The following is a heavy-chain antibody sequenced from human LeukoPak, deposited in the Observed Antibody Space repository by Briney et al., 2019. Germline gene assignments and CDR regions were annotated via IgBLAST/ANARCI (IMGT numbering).Heavy chain of an antibody. Sequence: PGGSLRLSCAASGFTFSRYEMNWVRQAPGKGLEYVSAITSNGGSAYYADSVKGRFTISRDNSRNTLYLQMSSLRADDTAVYYCVGFRATAGLYWGQGTLVTVSS. D-gene: IGHD6-13*01. J-gene: IGHJ4*02. V-gene: IGHV3-64D*06. CDR3: VGFRATAGLY. CDR1: GFTFSRYE. CDR2: ITSNGGSA.